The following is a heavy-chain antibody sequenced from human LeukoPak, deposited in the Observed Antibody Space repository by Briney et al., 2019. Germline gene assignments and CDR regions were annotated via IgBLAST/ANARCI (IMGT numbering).Heavy chain of an antibody. CDR1: GYIFISYY. V-gene: IGHV1-46*01. D-gene: IGHD3-3*01. J-gene: IGHJ5*02. Sequence: ASVKVSCKASGYIFISYYIHWVRQAPGQGLEWMGVINPSDGSTNYAQKFQGRVTMTRDRSTSTVYMELSSLRSEDTAVYYCARVGSNADYDFWSGYPNWFDPWGQGTLVTVSS. CDR2: INPSDGST. CDR3: ARVGSNADYDFWSGYPNWFDP.